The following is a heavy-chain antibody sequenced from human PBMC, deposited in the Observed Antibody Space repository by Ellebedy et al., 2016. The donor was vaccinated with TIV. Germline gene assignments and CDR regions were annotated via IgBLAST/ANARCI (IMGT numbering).Heavy chain of an antibody. D-gene: IGHD3-10*02. V-gene: IGHV3-49*03. J-gene: IGHJ6*03. Sequence: PGGSLRLSCTASAFNFGDFAMTWFCQAPRTELQWLGFVGPSRHGGTTEYAASVKGRFTISRDDSRNIAYLQMTSLKVDDTGVYFCSRFRPSILVTRFKAFQHMDVWGEGTTVTVSS. CDR3: SRFRPSILVTRFKAFQHMDV. CDR1: AFNFGDFA. CDR2: VGPSRHGGTT.